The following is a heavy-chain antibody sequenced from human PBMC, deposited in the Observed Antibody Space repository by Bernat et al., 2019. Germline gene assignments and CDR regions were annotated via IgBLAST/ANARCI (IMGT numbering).Heavy chain of an antibody. CDR1: GFTFSSYE. D-gene: IGHD5-12*01. J-gene: IGHJ4*03. CDR2: ISSSGSTI. V-gene: IGHV3-48*03. Sequence: EVQLVESGGGLVQPGGSLRLSCAASGFTFSSYEMNWVRQAPGKGLEWVSYISSSGSTIYYADAVKRRFTISRDNAKNSLYLQMNSMRAEDTAVYYCARSGPARGYRGYGFYYWGQGTLVTVSS. CDR3: ARSGPARGYRGYGFYY.